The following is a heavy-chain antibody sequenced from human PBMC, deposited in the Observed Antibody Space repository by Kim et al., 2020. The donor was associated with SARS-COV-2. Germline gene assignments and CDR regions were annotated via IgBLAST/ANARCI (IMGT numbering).Heavy chain of an antibody. CDR3: ARGGGGDMLTGYHRPYYY. Sequence: GGSLRLSCATSGFRFTDYAMHWVRQVPGKGLEWVSVIASTGDTYYPDSVKGRFTISRENANKSLYLQMNSLPAGDTAVYYCARGGGGDMLTGYHRPYYY. J-gene: IGHJ6*01. V-gene: IGHV3-13*04. CDR1: GFRFTDYA. D-gene: IGHD3-9*01. CDR2: IASTGDT.